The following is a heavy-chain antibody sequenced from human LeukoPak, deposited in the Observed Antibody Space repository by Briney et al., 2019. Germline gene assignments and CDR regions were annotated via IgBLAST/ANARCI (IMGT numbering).Heavy chain of an antibody. CDR3: AKLSPRGSEVVVITSFDY. V-gene: IGHV3-23*01. J-gene: IGHJ4*02. CDR2: IDGSGGST. Sequence: PGGSLRLSRAASGFTFTSYAMSWVRQAPGKGLEWVSAIDGSGGSTYYADSVKGRFTISRDNSKNTLYLQMNSLRAEDTAVYYCAKLSPRGSEVVVITSFDYWGQGTLVTVSS. CDR1: GFTFTSYA. D-gene: IGHD3-22*01.